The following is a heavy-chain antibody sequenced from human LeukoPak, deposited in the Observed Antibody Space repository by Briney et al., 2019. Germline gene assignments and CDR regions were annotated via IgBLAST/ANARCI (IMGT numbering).Heavy chain of an antibody. J-gene: IGHJ4*02. V-gene: IGHV1-58*02. CDR3: AAGPSPYYDFWSGYYTVGGFDY. CDR1: GFTFTSSA. Sequence: GASVKVSCKASGFTFTSSAMQWVRQARGQRLEWIGWIVVGSGNTNYAQKFQERVTITRDMSTSTAYMELSSLRSEDTAVYYCAAGPSPYYDFWSGYYTVGGFDYWGQGTLVTVSS. D-gene: IGHD3-3*01. CDR2: IVVGSGNT.